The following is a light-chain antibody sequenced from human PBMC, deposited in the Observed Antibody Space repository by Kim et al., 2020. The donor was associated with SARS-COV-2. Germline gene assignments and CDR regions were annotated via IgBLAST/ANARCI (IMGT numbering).Light chain of an antibody. CDR3: GTWDSNLSAV. Sequence: KVTISCSGSSPIMGNNYVSWNQQLPGTAPKLLIYANNKRPSGIPDRFSGSKSGTSATLGITGLQTGDEADYYCGTWDSNLSAVFGGGTQLTVL. J-gene: IGLJ3*02. V-gene: IGLV1-51*01. CDR2: ANN. CDR1: SPIMGNNY.